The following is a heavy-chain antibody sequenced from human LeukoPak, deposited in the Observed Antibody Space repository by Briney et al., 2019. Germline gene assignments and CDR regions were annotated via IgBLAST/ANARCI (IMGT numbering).Heavy chain of an antibody. CDR3: ARDPYYDILTGHFSYLDV. V-gene: IGHV1-3*01. CDR1: GYTFTSYA. Sequence: ASVKVSCKASGYTFTSYAMHWVRQAPGQRLEWMGWINAGNGNTKYSQKFQGRVTITRDTSASTAYMEQSSLRSEDTAVYYCARDPYYDILTGHFSYLDVWGKGTTVTVSS. CDR2: INAGNGNT. J-gene: IGHJ6*03. D-gene: IGHD3-9*01.